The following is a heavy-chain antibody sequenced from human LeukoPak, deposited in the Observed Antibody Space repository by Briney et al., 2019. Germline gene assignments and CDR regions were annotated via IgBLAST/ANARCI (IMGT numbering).Heavy chain of an antibody. D-gene: IGHD3-3*01. CDR2: IYSGGST. J-gene: IGHJ3*02. V-gene: IGHV3-66*01. CDR3: ARSLGHEAFWSGYYNDAFDI. Sequence: PGGSLRLSCAASGFTFSGFWMTWVRQAPGKGLEWVSVIYSGGSTYYADSVKGRFTISRDNSKNTLYLQMNSLRAEDTAVYYCARSLGHEAFWSGYYNDAFDIWGQGTMVTVSS. CDR1: GFTFSGFW.